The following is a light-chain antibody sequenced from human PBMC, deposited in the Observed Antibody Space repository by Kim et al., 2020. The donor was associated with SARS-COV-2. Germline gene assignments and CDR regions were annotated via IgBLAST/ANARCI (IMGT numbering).Light chain of an antibody. V-gene: IGKV1-27*01. CDR3: QKYNSAPPT. CDR2: AAS. J-gene: IGKJ1*01. Sequence: DIQMTQSPSSLSASVGDRVTITCRASQDIRNYLAWYQQKPGKVPKLLIYAASTLQSGVPSRFSGSGSGTDFTLTISSLEPEDVATYYCQKYNSAPPTFGQGTKVDIK. CDR1: QDIRNY.